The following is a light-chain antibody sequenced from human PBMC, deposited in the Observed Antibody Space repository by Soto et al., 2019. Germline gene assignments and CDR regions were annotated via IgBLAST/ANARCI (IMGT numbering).Light chain of an antibody. Sequence: QSALTQPASVSGSPGQSITISCTGTSSDVGCYNYVSWYQQHPGKAPKLMIYDVSNRPSGVSNRFSGSKSGNTASLTIFGLQAEDEADYYCSSYTSSSLYVFGTGTKVTVL. CDR1: SSDVGCYNY. J-gene: IGLJ1*01. CDR3: SSYTSSSLYV. CDR2: DVS. V-gene: IGLV2-14*01.